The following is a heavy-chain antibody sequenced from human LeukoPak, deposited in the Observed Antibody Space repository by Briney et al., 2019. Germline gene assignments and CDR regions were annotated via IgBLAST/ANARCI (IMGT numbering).Heavy chain of an antibody. D-gene: IGHD5-18*01. J-gene: IGHJ6*03. CDR3: ARDTPDTAMVDYYYYYMDV. CDR1: GYSISSGYY. V-gene: IGHV4-38-2*02. CDR2: IYHSGST. Sequence: PSETLSLTCNVSGYSISSGYYWAWIRQSPGKGLEWIGSIYHSGSTNYNPPLKSRVTISVDTSKKQFSLKLSSVTAADTAVYYCARDTPDTAMVDYYYYYMDVWGKGTTVTISS.